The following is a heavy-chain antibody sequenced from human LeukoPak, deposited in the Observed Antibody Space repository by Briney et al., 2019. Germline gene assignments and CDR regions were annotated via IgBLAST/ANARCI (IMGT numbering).Heavy chain of an antibody. J-gene: IGHJ4*02. Sequence: SETLSLTCAVYGGSFSGYYWSWIRQPPGKGLEWIGEINHSGGTNYNPSLKSRVTISVDTSKNQFSLKLSSVTAADTAVYYCARRLLWFGELRGWGQGTLVTVSS. CDR2: INHSGGT. CDR1: GGSFSGYY. V-gene: IGHV4-34*01. CDR3: ARRLLWFGELRG. D-gene: IGHD3-10*01.